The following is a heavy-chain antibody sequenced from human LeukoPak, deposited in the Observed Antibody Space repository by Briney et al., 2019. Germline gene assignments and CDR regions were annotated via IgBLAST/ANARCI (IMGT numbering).Heavy chain of an antibody. Sequence: ASVKVSCKASGYTFTSYYMHWVRQAPGQGLEWMGIINPSGGSTSYAQKFQGRVTMTRDTSTSTVYMELSSLRSEDTAVYYCARVGNSSGYYLSIDWHYWGQGTLVTVSS. CDR2: INPSGGST. CDR1: GYTFTSYY. D-gene: IGHD6-19*01. J-gene: IGHJ4*02. CDR3: ARVGNSSGYYLSIDWHY. V-gene: IGHV1-46*01.